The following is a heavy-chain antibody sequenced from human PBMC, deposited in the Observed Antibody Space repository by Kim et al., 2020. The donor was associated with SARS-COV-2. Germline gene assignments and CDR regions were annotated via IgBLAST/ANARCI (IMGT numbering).Heavy chain of an antibody. D-gene: IGHD3-3*01. J-gene: IGHJ6*03. CDR2: INHSGST. Sequence: SETLSLTCAVYGGSFSGYYWSWIRQPPGKGLEWIGEINHSGSTNYNPSLKSRFTISVDTSKNQFSLKLSSVTAADTAVYYCARVGRFLEWLLSNHYYYYMDVWGKGTTVTVSS. CDR3: ARVGRFLEWLLSNHYYYYMDV. V-gene: IGHV4-34*01. CDR1: GGSFSGYY.